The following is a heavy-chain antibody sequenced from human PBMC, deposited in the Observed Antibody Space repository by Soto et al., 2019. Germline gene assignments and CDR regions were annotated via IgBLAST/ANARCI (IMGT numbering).Heavy chain of an antibody. CDR1: GLTFTTYA. V-gene: IGHV3-23*01. Sequence: EVPLLESGGGLVQPGGSLRLSCAASGLTFTTYAMTWVRQAPGKGLEWVSSVSGTGDITYYADSVKGRFTISRDNSKNTVYLQMSSLRAEDTAVYYCAKAHASGWSIPGAFDIWGQGTMVTVSS. D-gene: IGHD6-19*01. CDR2: VSGTGDIT. CDR3: AKAHASGWSIPGAFDI. J-gene: IGHJ3*02.